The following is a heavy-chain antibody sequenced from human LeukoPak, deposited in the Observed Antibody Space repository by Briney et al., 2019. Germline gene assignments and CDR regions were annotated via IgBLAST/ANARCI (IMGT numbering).Heavy chain of an antibody. V-gene: IGHV1-69*15. D-gene: IGHD1-26*01. J-gene: IGHJ4*02. CDR1: GGTFSSYG. Sequence: GASVKVSCKASGGTFSSYGINWVRQAPGQGLEWMGRIIPMFHTTNYAQKFQGRVTVTADESSSTAYMELSSLRSEDTAVYYCARDHTPGSNYHSDYWGQGTLVTVSS. CDR2: IIPMFHTT. CDR3: ARDHTPGSNYHSDY.